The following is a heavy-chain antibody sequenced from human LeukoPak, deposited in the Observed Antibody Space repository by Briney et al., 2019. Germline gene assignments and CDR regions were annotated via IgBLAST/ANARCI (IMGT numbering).Heavy chain of an antibody. CDR2: ISSSSSTI. V-gene: IGHV3-48*01. CDR1: GLTFSSYS. CDR3: ARDGQSYGMYV. J-gene: IGHJ6*02. Sequence: GGSLRLSCAASGLTFSSYSMHWVRQAPGKGLEWVSYISSSSSTIYYADSVKGRFTISRDNAKNSLYLQMNSLRAEDTAVYYCARDGQSYGMYVWDQGTTVTVS.